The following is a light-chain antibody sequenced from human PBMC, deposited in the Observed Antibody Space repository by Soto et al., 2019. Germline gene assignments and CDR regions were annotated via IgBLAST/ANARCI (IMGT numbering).Light chain of an antibody. Sequence: QSGLSQPPSASETPGQRVTISCSGSSSNIGDNTVHWYLQFPGTAPKLLIYNNNQRPSGVPDRFSGSKSGTSASLAISGLQSEDAADYYCSTWDDSLNAWVFGGGTKLTVL. CDR3: STWDDSLNAWV. J-gene: IGLJ3*02. CDR2: NNN. CDR1: SSNIGDNT. V-gene: IGLV1-44*01.